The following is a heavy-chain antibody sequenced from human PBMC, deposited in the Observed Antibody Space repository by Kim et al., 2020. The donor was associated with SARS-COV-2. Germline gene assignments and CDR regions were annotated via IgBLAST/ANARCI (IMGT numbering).Heavy chain of an antibody. CDR3: ARDLSGYSYGYDY. Sequence: GGSLRLSCAASGFTFSSYGMHWVRQAPGKGLEWVAVISYDGSNKYYADSVKGRFTISRDNSKNTLYLQMNSLRAEDTAVYYCARDLSGYSYGYDYWGQGTPVTVSS. D-gene: IGHD5-18*01. CDR2: ISYDGSNK. CDR1: GFTFSSYG. J-gene: IGHJ4*02. V-gene: IGHV3-33*05.